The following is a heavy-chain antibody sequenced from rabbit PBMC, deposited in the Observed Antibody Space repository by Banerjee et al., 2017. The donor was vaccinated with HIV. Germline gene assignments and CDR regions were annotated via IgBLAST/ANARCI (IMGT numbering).Heavy chain of an antibody. CDR1: GFSFSGYYY. D-gene: IGHD4-2*01. Sequence: QSLEESGRDLVKPGASLTLTCTASGFSFSGYYYMCWVRQAPGKGLEWIACIDVGSSDSTYYATWAKGRFTISKTSSTTVTLQMTSLTAADTATYFCARAYYYGGDDGKPYAGSYGLWGPGTLVTVS. CDR3: ARAYYYGGDDGKPYAGSYGL. J-gene: IGHJ4*01. V-gene: IGHV1S40*01. CDR2: IDVGSSDST.